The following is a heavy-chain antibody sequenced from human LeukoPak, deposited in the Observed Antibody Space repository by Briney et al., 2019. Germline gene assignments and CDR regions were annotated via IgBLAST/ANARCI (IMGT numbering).Heavy chain of an antibody. V-gene: IGHV1-2*02. CDR3: ARSPASGGSYIDY. J-gene: IGHJ4*02. Sequence: HGASVKVSCKTSGYTFTGYYMHWVRQAPGQGLEWMGWINPNSGGTNYAQKFQGRVTMTRDTSISTAYMELSRLRSDDTAVYYCARSPASGGSYIDYWGQGTLVTVSS. CDR1: GYTFTGYY. CDR2: INPNSGGT. D-gene: IGHD1-26*01.